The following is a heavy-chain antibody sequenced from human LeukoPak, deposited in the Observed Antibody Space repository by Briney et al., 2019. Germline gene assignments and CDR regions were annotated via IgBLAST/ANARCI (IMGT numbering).Heavy chain of an antibody. CDR2: ISASGDNT. J-gene: IGHJ3*02. CDR1: GFTFADHA. D-gene: IGHD6-13*01. CDR3: ANSGYSSSWYSLDAFDI. Sequence: PGGSLRLSCAASGFTFADHATSWVRQAPGKGLEWVSAISASGDNTYYADSVKGRFTISRDNSKNTLYLQMNSLRAEDTAVYYCANSGYSSSWYSLDAFDIWGQGTMVTVSS. V-gene: IGHV3-23*01.